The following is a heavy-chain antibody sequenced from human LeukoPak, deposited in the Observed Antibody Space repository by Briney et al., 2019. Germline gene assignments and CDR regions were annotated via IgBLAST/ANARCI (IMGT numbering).Heavy chain of an antibody. CDR3: ARGHVRFDP. CDR2: IYYTGST. V-gene: IGHV4-39*07. CDR1: GGSIRSGNYY. J-gene: IGHJ5*02. Sequence: SETLSLTCLVSGGSIRSGNYYWGWIRQPPGKGLEWIGSIYYTGSTYNNPSLKTRVTMSVDTSKNQFSLNLNSVTAADTAVYYCARGHVRFDPWGQGTLVTVSS.